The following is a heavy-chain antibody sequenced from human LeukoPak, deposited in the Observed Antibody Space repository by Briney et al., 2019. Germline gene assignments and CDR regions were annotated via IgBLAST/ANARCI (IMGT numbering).Heavy chain of an antibody. J-gene: IGHJ4*02. CDR2: IKQDGSEK. Sequence: GGSLRLSCAASGFTFSSYWMSWVRQAPGKGLEWVANIKQDGSEKYYVDSVKGRFTISRDNAKNSLYLQMNSLRAEDTAVYYCARVAGLTAMDSLDYWGQGTLVTVSS. V-gene: IGHV3-7*01. D-gene: IGHD5-18*01. CDR3: ARVAGLTAMDSLDY. CDR1: GFTFSSYW.